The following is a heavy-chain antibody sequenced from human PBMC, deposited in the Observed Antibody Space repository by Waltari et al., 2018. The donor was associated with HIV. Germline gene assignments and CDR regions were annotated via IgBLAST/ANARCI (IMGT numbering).Heavy chain of an antibody. D-gene: IGHD2-21*01. CDR2: ISGTSSVI. Sequence: EVRLVQSGGGLVQPGGSLGLSCAASGVTFRTYSMNWVRQAPGMGLEWIAYISGTSSVIYYADSVKGRFTISRDNANSSLYLQMDSLRAEDTAVYFCASPITMIAGFDSWGQGTLVTVSS. V-gene: IGHV3-48*04. CDR3: ASPITMIAGFDS. CDR1: GVTFRTYS. J-gene: IGHJ4*02.